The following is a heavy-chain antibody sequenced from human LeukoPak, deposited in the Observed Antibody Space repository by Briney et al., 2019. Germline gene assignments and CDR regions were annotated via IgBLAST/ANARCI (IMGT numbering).Heavy chain of an antibody. CDR1: GYTFTSYY. CDR2: INPSGGST. J-gene: IGHJ6*03. Sequence: ASVKVSCKASGYTFTSYYMHWVRQAPGQGLEWMGIINPSGGSTSYAQKFQGRVTMTRDMSTSTVYMELSSLRSDDTAVYYCARGYSCSWVYYYYYYMDVWGKGTRPPSP. D-gene: IGHD6-13*01. V-gene: IGHV1-46*01. CDR3: ARGYSCSWVYYYYYYMDV.